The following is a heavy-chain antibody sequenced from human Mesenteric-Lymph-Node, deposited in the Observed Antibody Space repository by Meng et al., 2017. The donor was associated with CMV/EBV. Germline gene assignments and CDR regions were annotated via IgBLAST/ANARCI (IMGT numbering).Heavy chain of an antibody. D-gene: IGHD3-9*01. J-gene: IGHJ6*02. CDR2: IYHSGST. V-gene: IGHV4-38-2*02. CDR3: ARGGYDNKVRPSLIRVARYYALDV. CDR1: GYSISSGYY. Sequence: SETLSLTCTVSGYSISSGYYWGWIRQPPGKGLEWIGSIYHSGSTYYNPSLKSRVTISVDTSNKQFSLKLSSVTAADTAMYYCARGGYDNKVRPSLIRVARYYALDVWGQGTTVTVSS.